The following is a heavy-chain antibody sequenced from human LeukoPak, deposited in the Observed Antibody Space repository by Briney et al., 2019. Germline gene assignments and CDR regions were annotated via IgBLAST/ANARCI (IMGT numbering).Heavy chain of an antibody. CDR2: TSTYNGQT. V-gene: IGHV1-18*01. CDR1: GYTFTSHG. Sequence: ASVKVSFKSSGYTFTSHGIRWVRQGPGQGLGWMGWTSTYNGQTYYTQKFQGRGIMTTDTSRSTVYLEVRSLRSDHTAVYYCARTAVSGTLLFFHYFDPWGQGTLVTVSS. CDR3: ARTAVSGTLLFFHYFDP. D-gene: IGHD6-19*01. J-gene: IGHJ5*02.